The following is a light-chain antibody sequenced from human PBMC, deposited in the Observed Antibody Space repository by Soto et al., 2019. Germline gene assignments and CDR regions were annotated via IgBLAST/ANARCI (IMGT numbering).Light chain of an antibody. Sequence: QSALTQPASVSGSPGQSITISCTGTSSDVGAYKYVSWYQQHTGKAPKLLLYDVNDRPSGVSLRFSGSKSGNAASLTISGLQTEDEAVYYCSSNASDSSRLVFGGGTTLTVL. CDR1: SSDVGAYKY. CDR3: SSNASDSSRLV. CDR2: DVN. J-gene: IGLJ2*01. V-gene: IGLV2-14*03.